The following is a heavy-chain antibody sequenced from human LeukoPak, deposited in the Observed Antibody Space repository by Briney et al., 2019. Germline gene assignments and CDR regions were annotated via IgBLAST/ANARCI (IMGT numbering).Heavy chain of an antibody. V-gene: IGHV4-61*01. Sequence: SETLSLTCTVSSGSVSSGRYYWTWIRQPPGKGLEYIGYIYYSGSTNYNPSLKSRVTISVDTSKNQFSLKLSSVTAADTAVYYCARGSYYFDYWGQGTLVTVSS. D-gene: IGHD1-26*01. CDR1: SGSVSSGRYY. CDR2: IYYSGST. J-gene: IGHJ4*02. CDR3: ARGSYYFDY.